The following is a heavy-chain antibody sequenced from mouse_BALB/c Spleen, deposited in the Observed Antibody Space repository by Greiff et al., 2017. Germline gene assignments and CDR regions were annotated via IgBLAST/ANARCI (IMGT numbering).Heavy chain of an antibody. CDR2: ISTYYGDA. CDR3: ARDYRYDRTWFAY. J-gene: IGHJ3*01. CDR1: GYTFTDYA. D-gene: IGHD2-14*01. Sequence: QVQLKQSGAELVRPGVSVKISCKGSGYTFTDYAMHWVKQSHAKSLEWIGVISTYYGDASYNQKFKGKATMTVDKSSSTAYMELARLTSEDSAIYYCARDYRYDRTWFAYWGQGTLVTVSA. V-gene: IGHV1S137*01.